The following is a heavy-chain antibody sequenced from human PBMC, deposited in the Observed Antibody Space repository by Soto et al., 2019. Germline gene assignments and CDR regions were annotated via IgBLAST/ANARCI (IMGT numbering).Heavy chain of an antibody. Sequence: QVQVVQSGTEVKKPGASVKVSCKVSGYTFTTYDINWVRQAPGQGLEWMGWMNPESGDTGCAQKFQGRLTLTRYTSMNTAFMELSSLTTEDPAVYYCASALRGPPWGQGTLVTVST. J-gene: IGHJ5*02. CDR3: ASALRGPP. CDR2: MNPESGDT. D-gene: IGHD1-26*01. CDR1: GYTFTTYD. V-gene: IGHV1-8*01.